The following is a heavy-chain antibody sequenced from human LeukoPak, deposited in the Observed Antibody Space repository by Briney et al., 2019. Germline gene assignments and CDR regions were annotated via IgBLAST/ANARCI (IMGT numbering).Heavy chain of an antibody. J-gene: IGHJ4*02. CDR2: ISYDGSNK. CDR3: ARARTEYDFWSGIDY. CDR1: GFTFSSYS. V-gene: IGHV3-30*04. D-gene: IGHD3-3*01. Sequence: GRSLSLSCAASGFTFSSYSMHWVRQAPGKGLEWVAVISYDGSNKYYADSVKGRFTISRDNSKITLYLQLNSLRAEDTAVYYCARARTEYDFWSGIDYWGQGTLVTVSS.